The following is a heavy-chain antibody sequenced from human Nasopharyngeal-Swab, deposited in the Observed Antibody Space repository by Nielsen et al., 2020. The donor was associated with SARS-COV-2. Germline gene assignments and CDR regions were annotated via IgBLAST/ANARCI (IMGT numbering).Heavy chain of an antibody. CDR3: ARRGRYCSGTSCYAEHFDY. D-gene: IGHD2-2*01. J-gene: IGHJ4*02. V-gene: IGHV5-51*01. Sequence: VRQMPGKGLEWMGIIYPGDSDTRYSPSFQGPVTISADKSISTAYLQWSSLKASDTAMYYCARRGRYCSGTSCYAEHFDYWGQGTLVTISS. CDR2: IYPGDSDT.